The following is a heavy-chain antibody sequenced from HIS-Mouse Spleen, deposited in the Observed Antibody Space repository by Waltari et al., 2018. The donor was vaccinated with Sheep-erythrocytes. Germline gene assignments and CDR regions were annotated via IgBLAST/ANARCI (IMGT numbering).Heavy chain of an antibody. CDR2: ISYSGST. CDR3: ARLYYYDSSGYYFDY. J-gene: IGHJ4*02. V-gene: IGHV4-39*01. CDR1: GGSISSSSYY. Sequence: QLQLQESGPGLVKPSETLSLTCTVSGGSISSSSYYWGWIRQPPGKGLEWFGSISYSGSTYSNPSLKRRVTISVDTSKNQFSLKLSSVTAADTAVYYCARLYYYDSSGYYFDYWGQGTLVTVSS. D-gene: IGHD3-22*01.